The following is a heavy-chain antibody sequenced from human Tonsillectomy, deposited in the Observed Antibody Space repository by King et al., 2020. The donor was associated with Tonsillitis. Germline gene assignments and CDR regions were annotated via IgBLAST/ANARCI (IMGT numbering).Heavy chain of an antibody. J-gene: IGHJ4*02. D-gene: IGHD3-22*01. CDR3: ARLSLNSSGYVDY. CDR1: GFTVSSSY. CDR2: IYSGGST. Sequence: EVQLVESGGGLVQPGGSLRLSCAASGFTVSSSYMSWVRQAPGKGLEWVSVIYSGGSTYYADSVKGRFTISRDNSKNTLYLQMNSLRAEDTAVYYCARLSLNSSGYVDYWGQGTLVTVSS. V-gene: IGHV3-66*04.